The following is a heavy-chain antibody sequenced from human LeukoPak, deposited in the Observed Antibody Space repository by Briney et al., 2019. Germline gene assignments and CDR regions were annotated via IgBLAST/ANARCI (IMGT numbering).Heavy chain of an antibody. D-gene: IGHD1-26*01. Sequence: GGSLRLSCAASGFTFSSYSMNWVRQAPGKGLEWVSSISSSSSYIYYADSVKGRFTISRDNAKNSLYLQMNSLRAEDTALYYCAKDPYSGSYSPNYYFDYWGQGTLVTVSS. J-gene: IGHJ4*02. CDR2: ISSSSSYI. V-gene: IGHV3-21*04. CDR3: AKDPYSGSYSPNYYFDY. CDR1: GFTFSSYS.